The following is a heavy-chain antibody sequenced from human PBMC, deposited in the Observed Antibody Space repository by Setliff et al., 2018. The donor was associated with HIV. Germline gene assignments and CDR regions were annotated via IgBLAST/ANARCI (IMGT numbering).Heavy chain of an antibody. D-gene: IGHD3-10*01. V-gene: IGHV1-3*01. CDR1: GYTFTTYS. J-gene: IGHJ3*02. CDR3: AKGAGLGYYSSGSYGPDDI. CDR2: INVGKGDT. Sequence: ASVKVSCKTSGYTFTTYSIHWVRQAPGQSLEWMGWINVGKGDTKYSQELQGRITLTTDTSANTAYIELSSLRSDDTAVYYCAKGAGLGYYSSGSYGPDDIWGQGTMVTVSS.